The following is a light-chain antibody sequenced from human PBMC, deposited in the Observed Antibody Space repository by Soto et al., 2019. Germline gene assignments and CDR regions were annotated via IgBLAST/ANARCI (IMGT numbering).Light chain of an antibody. J-gene: IGLJ2*01. Sequence: HSALTQPASVSGSPGQSITISCTGTSSDVGGYKYVSWYQQHPDKAPKLIIFEVSNRPSGISSRFSGSKSGNTASLTISGLQAEDEADYYCASYTSSSTSVIFGRGTKLTVL. CDR1: SSDVGGYKY. CDR3: ASYTSSSTSVI. CDR2: EVS. V-gene: IGLV2-14*01.